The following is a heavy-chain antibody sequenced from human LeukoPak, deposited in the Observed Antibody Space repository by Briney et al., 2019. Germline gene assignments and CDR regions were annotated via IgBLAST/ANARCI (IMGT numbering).Heavy chain of an antibody. CDR1: GFTFSSYS. D-gene: IGHD4-17*01. Sequence: GGSLRLSCAASGFTFSSYSMNWVRQAPGKGLEWVSSISSSSSYIYYADSVKGRFTISRDNAKNSLYLQMNSLRAEDTAVYYCARELGNYGDLYYYYGMDVWGQGTTVTVSS. J-gene: IGHJ6*02. CDR3: ARELGNYGDLYYYYGMDV. CDR2: ISSSSSYI. V-gene: IGHV3-21*01.